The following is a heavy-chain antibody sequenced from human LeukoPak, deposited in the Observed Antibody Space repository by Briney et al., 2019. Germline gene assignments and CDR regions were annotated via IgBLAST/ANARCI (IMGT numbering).Heavy chain of an antibody. CDR3: ASNGGHGRQRYYYYYMDV. D-gene: IGHD2-8*01. J-gene: IGHJ6*03. CDR1: LGSFDGFY. Sequence: SETLSLTCAVYLGSFDGFYWSWIRQPPGKGLEWMGEINHGGSTNYNPSLKYRVTISADTSNNQFFLTLTSVPAADTAVYFCASNGGHGRQRYYYYYMDVWGEGTTVTVSS. CDR2: INHGGST. V-gene: IGHV4-34*01.